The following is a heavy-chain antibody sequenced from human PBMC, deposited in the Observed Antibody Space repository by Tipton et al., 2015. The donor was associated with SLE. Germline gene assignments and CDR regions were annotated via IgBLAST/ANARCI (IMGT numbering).Heavy chain of an antibody. CDR3: ARVEVIAATRGMGNYYYYYVDV. J-gene: IGHJ6*03. Sequence: GLVKPSETLSLTCSVSGDSITTTNYFWGWIRQPPGKGLEWLAIIYPTGNSYFNPSLKSRVTIALDTSKNQVSLTLNSVIAADTAVYYCARVEVIAATRGMGNYYYYYVDVWGRGTTVTVSS. V-gene: IGHV4-39*07. D-gene: IGHD2-21*01. CDR1: GDSITTTNYF. CDR2: IYPTGNS.